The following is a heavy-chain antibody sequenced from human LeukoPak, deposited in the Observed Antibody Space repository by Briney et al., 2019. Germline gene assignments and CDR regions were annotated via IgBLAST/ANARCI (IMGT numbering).Heavy chain of an antibody. J-gene: IGHJ4*02. CDR1: GYTFTSYG. D-gene: IGHD6-19*01. CDR3: ARPGSGWYGGYFDY. V-gene: IGHV1-18*01. CDR2: ISAYNGNT. Sequence: ASVKVSCKASGYTFTSYGISWVRQAPGQGLEWMAWISAYNGNTNYAQNLQGRVTMTTDTSTSTDYMELRSLRSDDTAVYYCARPGSGWYGGYFDYWGKGTLVTVSS.